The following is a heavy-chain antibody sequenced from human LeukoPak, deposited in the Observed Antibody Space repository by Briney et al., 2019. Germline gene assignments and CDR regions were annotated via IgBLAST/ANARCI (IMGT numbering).Heavy chain of an antibody. CDR1: GGSISSSSYY. CDR2: IYYSGST. Sequence: SETLSLTCTVSGGSISSSSYYWGWIRQPPGKGLEWIGSIYYSGSTYYNPSLKSRVTISVDTSKNQFSLKLSSVTAADTAVYYCARHIFSDYYGSGSQNWFDPWGQGTLVTVSS. CDR3: ARHIFSDYYGSGSQNWFDP. V-gene: IGHV4-39*01. D-gene: IGHD3-10*01. J-gene: IGHJ5*02.